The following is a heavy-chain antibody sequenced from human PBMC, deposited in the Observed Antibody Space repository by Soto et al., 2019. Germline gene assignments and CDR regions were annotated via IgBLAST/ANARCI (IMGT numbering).Heavy chain of an antibody. V-gene: IGHV3-49*03. CDR2: IRSKAYGGTT. D-gene: IGHD1-1*01. CDR1: GFTFGDYA. J-gene: IGHJ6*03. Sequence: QPGGSLRLSCTASGFTFGDYAMSWFRQAPGKGLEWVGFIRSKAYGGTTEYAASVKGRFTISRDDSKSIAYLQMNSLKTEDTAVYYCTRDPETGTTERDYYYYMDVWGKGTTVTVSS. CDR3: TRDPETGTTERDYYYYMDV.